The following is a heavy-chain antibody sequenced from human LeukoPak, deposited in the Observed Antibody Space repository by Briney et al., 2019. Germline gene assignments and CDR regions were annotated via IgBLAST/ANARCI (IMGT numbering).Heavy chain of an antibody. J-gene: IGHJ4*02. CDR2: INPNSGGT. CDR1: GYTFTGYY. Sequence: ASVKVSCKASGYTFTGYYMHWVRQAPGQGLKWMGWINPNSGGTNYAQKFQGRVTMTRDTSISTAYMELSRLRSDDTAVYYCARVPHAQFRIDYFDYWGQGTLVTVSS. D-gene: IGHD2/OR15-2a*01. CDR3: ARVPHAQFRIDYFDY. V-gene: IGHV1-2*02.